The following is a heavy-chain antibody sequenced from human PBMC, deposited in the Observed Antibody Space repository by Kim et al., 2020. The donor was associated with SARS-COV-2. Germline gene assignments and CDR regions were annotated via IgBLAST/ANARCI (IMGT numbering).Heavy chain of an antibody. D-gene: IGHD3-10*01. V-gene: IGHV3-23*01. Sequence: GGSLRLSCEASGFTFSSFVTSWVRQAPGKGLEWVSTIGAGGATTYYADSVKGRFTISRDNSKNTLFLQMNSLRAEDTAVYYCARHRAIDGSRSYERWFDP. J-gene: IGHJ5*02. CDR3: ARHRAIDGSRSYERWFDP. CDR1: GFTFSSFV. CDR2: IGAGGATT.